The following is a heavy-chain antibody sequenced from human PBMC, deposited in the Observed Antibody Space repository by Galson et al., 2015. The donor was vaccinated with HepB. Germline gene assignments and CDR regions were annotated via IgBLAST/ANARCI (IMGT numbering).Heavy chain of an antibody. CDR3: AREGYYSGLDF. D-gene: IGHD2-15*01. CDR1: GFTFSSYS. Sequence: SLRLSCAASGFTFSSYSMQWVRQTPGKGLEWVSYISESGYISHAESVRGRFTISRDNAKNSLYLQMSSLRAEDTAVYYCAREGYYSGLDFWGEGTLVTVSS. J-gene: IGHJ4*02. CDR2: ISESGYI. V-gene: IGHV3-21*05.